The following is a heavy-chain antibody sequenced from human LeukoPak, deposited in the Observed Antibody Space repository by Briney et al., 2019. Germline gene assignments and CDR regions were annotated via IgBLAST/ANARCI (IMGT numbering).Heavy chain of an antibody. CDR2: INGDGGST. J-gene: IGHJ4*02. V-gene: IGHV3-74*01. CDR1: GFTFSTNW. Sequence: GGTRSLSWPPAGFTFSTNWMHWVRQPHGRGLVWVSRINGDGGSTRYADSVKGRFTISRDSAKNMLYLEMNTLRAEDTAVYYCARANHGSGTSYYFDHWGQGTLVTVSS. CDR3: ARANHGSGTSYYFDH. D-gene: IGHD3-10*01.